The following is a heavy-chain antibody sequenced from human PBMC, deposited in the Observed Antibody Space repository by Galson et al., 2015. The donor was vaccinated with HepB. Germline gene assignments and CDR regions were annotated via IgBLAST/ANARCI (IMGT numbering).Heavy chain of an antibody. D-gene: IGHD3-10*01. J-gene: IGHJ3*02. CDR3: ARGEVRGIKRDAFDI. Sequence: ETLSLTCTVSGAPISSYSWHWVRQPAGKGLEWIGRIYMSGSTNYNPSLKSRVTMSVDTSKNQFSLKVTSVTAGDTAVYYCARGEVRGIKRDAFDIWGQGTVVTVSS. V-gene: IGHV4-4*07. CDR1: GAPISSYS. CDR2: IYMSGST.